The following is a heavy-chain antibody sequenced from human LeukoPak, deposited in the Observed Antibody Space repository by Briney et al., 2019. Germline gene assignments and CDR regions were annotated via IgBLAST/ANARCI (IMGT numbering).Heavy chain of an antibody. CDR2: ISSSGGTI. CDR3: ARAVIATFDY. CDR1: GFTFSSYE. J-gene: IGHJ4*02. D-gene: IGHD2/OR15-2a*01. Sequence: PGGSLRLSCAASGFTFSSYEMNWVRQAPGKGLEWVSYISSSGGTIYYADSVKGRFTISRDNAKNSLYLQMNSLRAEDTAVYYCARAVIATFDYWGQGTLVTVSS. V-gene: IGHV3-48*03.